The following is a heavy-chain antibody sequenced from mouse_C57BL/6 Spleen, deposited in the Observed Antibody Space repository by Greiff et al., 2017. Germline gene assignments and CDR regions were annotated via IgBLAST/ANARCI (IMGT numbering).Heavy chain of an antibody. CDR1: GFTFNTYA. Sequence: EVTVVASGGGLVQPKGSLKLSCAASGFTFNTYAMHWVRQAPGKGLEWVARIRSKSSNYATYYADSVKDRFTISRDDSQSMLSLQMNNLKTEDTAMYYCVVDSSGGNYAMDYGGQGTSVTVSS. CDR3: VVDSSGGNYAMDY. J-gene: IGHJ4*01. D-gene: IGHD3-2*02. V-gene: IGHV10-3*01. CDR2: IRSKSSNYAT.